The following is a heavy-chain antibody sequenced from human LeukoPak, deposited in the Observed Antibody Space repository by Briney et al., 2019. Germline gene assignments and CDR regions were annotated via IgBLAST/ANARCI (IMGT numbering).Heavy chain of an antibody. CDR2: IWYDGSNK. CDR3: ARESGFMMVGEINADNWFDP. Sequence: HPRGSLSLSYAASAFTFSSYGMHWVRQATGKGLEWVAVIWYDGSNKYYADSVKGRFTISRDNSRDTLYLHMQTLRPEDSAVYYCARESGFMMVGEINADNWFDPWGQGTPVTVSS. V-gene: IGHV3-33*01. J-gene: IGHJ5*02. CDR1: AFTFSSYG. D-gene: IGHD3-3*01.